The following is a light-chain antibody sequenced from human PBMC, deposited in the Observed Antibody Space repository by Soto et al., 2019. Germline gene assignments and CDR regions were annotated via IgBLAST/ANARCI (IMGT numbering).Light chain of an antibody. Sequence: EIVMTQSPATLSVSPGERATLSCRASQSVSSNLAWYQQKPGQAPRLLIYGASTRATGIPARFSGSGSGTEFTLTISSLQSEDSAVYYCQQHNNWPPWTFGQGTKVDIK. CDR2: GAS. J-gene: IGKJ1*01. CDR1: QSVSSN. V-gene: IGKV3-15*01. CDR3: QQHNNWPPWT.